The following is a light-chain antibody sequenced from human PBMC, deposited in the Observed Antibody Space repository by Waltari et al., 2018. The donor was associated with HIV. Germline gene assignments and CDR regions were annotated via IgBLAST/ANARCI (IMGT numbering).Light chain of an antibody. Sequence: SYELTQPPSVSVSPGQTARLTCSGDALSKKYAYWYQQKSGQAPVLVIYEDTKRPSGIPERFSGSSSGTMATLTVSGAQVEDEADYYCYSTDSSANHRVFGGGTKLTVL. CDR1: ALSKKY. CDR3: YSTDSSANHRV. V-gene: IGLV3-10*01. J-gene: IGLJ2*01. CDR2: EDT.